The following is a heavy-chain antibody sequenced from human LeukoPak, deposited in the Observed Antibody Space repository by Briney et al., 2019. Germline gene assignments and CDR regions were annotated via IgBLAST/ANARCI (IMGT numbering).Heavy chain of an antibody. V-gene: IGHV4-4*07. CDR2: IYTSGST. D-gene: IGHD1-1*01. J-gene: IGHJ4*02. CDR3: ARETTGTTYSYYFDY. Sequence: SETLSLTCTVSGGPISSYYWSWIRQPAGKGLEWIGRIYTSGSTNYNPSLKSRVTMSVDTSKNQFSLKLSSVTAADTAVYYCARETTGTTYSYYFDYWGQGTLVTVSS. CDR1: GGPISSYY.